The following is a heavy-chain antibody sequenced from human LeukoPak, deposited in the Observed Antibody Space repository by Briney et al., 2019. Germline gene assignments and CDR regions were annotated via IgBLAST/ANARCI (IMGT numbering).Heavy chain of an antibody. CDR3: ARAAMVTGPNWFDP. J-gene: IGHJ5*02. V-gene: IGHV3-64*01. CDR1: GFTFSSYA. CDR2: ISSNGGST. D-gene: IGHD5-18*01. Sequence: PGGSLRLSCAASGFTFSSYAMHWVRQAPGKGLENVSAISSNGGSTYYANSVKGRFTISRDNSKNTLYLQMGSLRAEDMAVYYCARAAMVTGPNWFDPWGQGTLVTVSS.